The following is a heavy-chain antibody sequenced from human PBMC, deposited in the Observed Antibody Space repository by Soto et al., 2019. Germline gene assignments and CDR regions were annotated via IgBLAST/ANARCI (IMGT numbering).Heavy chain of an antibody. J-gene: IGHJ4*02. Sequence: ASETLSLTCAVYGGSFSGYYWSWIRQPPGKGLEWIGEINHSGSTNYNPSLKSRVTISVDTSKNQFSLKLSSVTAADTVVYYCATVEYSSSIRFANYWGQGTLVTVSS. CDR2: INHSGST. CDR1: GGSFSGYY. CDR3: ATVEYSSSIRFANY. V-gene: IGHV4-34*01. D-gene: IGHD6-6*01.